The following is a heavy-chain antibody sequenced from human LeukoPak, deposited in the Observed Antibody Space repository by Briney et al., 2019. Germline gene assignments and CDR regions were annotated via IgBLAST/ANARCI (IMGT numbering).Heavy chain of an antibody. Sequence: SVKVSCKASGGTFSSYAISWVRQAPGQGLEWMGRIIPIFGIANYAQKFQGRVTMTTDTSTSTAYMELRSLRSDDTAVYYCARCASGDLDAFDIWGQGTMVTVSS. D-gene: IGHD2-21*02. V-gene: IGHV1-69*04. CDR2: IIPIFGIA. CDR3: ARCASGDLDAFDI. CDR1: GGTFSSYA. J-gene: IGHJ3*02.